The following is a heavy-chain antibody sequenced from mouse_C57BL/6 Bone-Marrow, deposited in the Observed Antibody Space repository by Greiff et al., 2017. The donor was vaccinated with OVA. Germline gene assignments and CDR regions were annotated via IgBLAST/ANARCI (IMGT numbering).Heavy chain of an antibody. CDR1: GFTFSSYG. D-gene: IGHD2-4*01. V-gene: IGHV5-6*01. Sequence: EVMLVESGGDLVKPGGSLKLSCAASGFTFSSYGMSWVRQTPDKRLEWVATISSGGSYTYYPDSVKGRFTISRDNAKNTLYLQMSSLKSEDTAMYYCARHDYDGRGSYFDYWGQGTTLTVSS. J-gene: IGHJ2*01. CDR2: ISSGGSYT. CDR3: ARHDYDGRGSYFDY.